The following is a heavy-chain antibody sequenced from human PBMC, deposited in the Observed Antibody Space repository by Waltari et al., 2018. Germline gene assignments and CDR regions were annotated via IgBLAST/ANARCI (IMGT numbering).Heavy chain of an antibody. D-gene: IGHD6-25*01. CDR3: TGGKSNSRYGWFAP. Sequence: EVQLVESGGGLVLPGGSLGLSCAGSGVFMRPSWLSGVRQAPGKGVECVANIKQDASEKYYVDSVKGRFTISRDNAKNSLYLQMNSLRAEDTAVYYCTGGKSNSRYGWFAPWGQGTLVTVSS. V-gene: IGHV3-7*04. CDR1: GVFMRPSW. CDR2: IKQDASEK. J-gene: IGHJ5*02.